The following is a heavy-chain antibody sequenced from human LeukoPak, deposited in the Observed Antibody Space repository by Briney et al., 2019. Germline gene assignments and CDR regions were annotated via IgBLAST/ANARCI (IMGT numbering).Heavy chain of an antibody. Sequence: ASVKVSCKASGYIFTDYYMHWVRQAPGQGLEWMGIINPSGGSTSYAQKFQGRVTMTRDTSTSTVYMELSSLRSEDTAVYYCARGGGNPDAFDIWGQGTMVTVSS. CDR1: GYIFTDYY. D-gene: IGHD4-23*01. J-gene: IGHJ3*02. CDR3: ARGGGNPDAFDI. CDR2: INPSGGST. V-gene: IGHV1-46*01.